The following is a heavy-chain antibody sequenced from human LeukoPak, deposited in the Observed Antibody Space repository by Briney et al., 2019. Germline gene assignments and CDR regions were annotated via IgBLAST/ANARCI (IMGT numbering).Heavy chain of an antibody. D-gene: IGHD3-10*01. CDR1: GYSFTSYW. CDR2: IDPSDSYT. V-gene: IGHV5-10-1*01. J-gene: IGHJ4*02. CDR3: AILLWFGELW. Sequence: GESLKIACKGSGYSFTSYWISWVRQMPAKGVEWMGRIDPSDSYTKYSPSFQGHVTISADKSISTAYLQWSSLKASDTAMYYCAILLWFGELWWGQGTLVTVSS.